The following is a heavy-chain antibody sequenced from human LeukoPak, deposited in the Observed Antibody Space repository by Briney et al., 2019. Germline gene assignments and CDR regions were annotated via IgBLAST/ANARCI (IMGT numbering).Heavy chain of an antibody. D-gene: IGHD1-7*01. V-gene: IGHV3-7*01. CDR1: GFTFNTFY. CDR3: ARGVSGTPGLADY. J-gene: IGHJ4*02. Sequence: GGSLRLSCAVSGFTFNTFYMTWVRQPPGKGLEWVANIDPDGNGKNYVDSVKGRFTISRDNAKNSLFLHMSSLRTEDTAIYYCARGVSGTPGLADYWGQGTLATVSS. CDR2: IDPDGNGK.